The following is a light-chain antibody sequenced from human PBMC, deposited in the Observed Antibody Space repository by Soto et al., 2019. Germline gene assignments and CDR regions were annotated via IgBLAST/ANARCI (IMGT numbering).Light chain of an antibody. CDR1: QNVAHF. V-gene: IGKV1-39*01. Sequence: DIQMTQSPSSLSASVGDRVTITCRASQNVAHFLNWYQQKPGKAPKLLIYATSSLHSGVPSRFSGSGFGTDFTLTISSLQSEDFEIYYCQQYNNWPITFGQGTRLEIK. J-gene: IGKJ5*01. CDR3: QQYNNWPIT. CDR2: ATS.